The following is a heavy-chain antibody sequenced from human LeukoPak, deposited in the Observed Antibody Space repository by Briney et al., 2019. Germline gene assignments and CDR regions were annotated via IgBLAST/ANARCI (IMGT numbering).Heavy chain of an antibody. V-gene: IGHV3-23*01. CDR2: ISGSGGST. J-gene: IGHJ4*02. Sequence: GGSLRLSCAASGFTFSTYAMSWVRQAPGKGLEWVSAISGSGGSTYYADSVKGRFAISRDNSKNTLYLQMNSLRAEDTAVYYCATSAWRGIAVAGTGLTDYWGQGTLVTVSS. CDR3: ATSAWRGIAVAGTGLTDY. CDR1: GFTFSTYA. D-gene: IGHD6-19*01.